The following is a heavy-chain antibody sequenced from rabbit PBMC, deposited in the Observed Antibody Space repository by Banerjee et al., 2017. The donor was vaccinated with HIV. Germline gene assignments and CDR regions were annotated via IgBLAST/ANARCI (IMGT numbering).Heavy chain of an antibody. J-gene: IGHJ4*01. D-gene: IGHD8-1*01. CDR1: AFSFSSSYY. V-gene: IGHV1S40*01. CDR2: IYAGSGGST. CDR3: ARAGRSYAWGFNL. Sequence: QSLEESGGDLVKPGASLTLTCTASAFSFSSSYYMCWVRQAPGKGLEWIACIYAGSGGSTYYASWAKDRFTFSKTSSTTVTLQMTSLTAADTATYFCARAGRSYAWGFNLWGPGTLVTVS.